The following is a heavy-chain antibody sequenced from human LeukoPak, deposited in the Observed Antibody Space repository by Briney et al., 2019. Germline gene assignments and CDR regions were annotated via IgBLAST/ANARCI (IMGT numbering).Heavy chain of an antibody. V-gene: IGHV4-59*01. Sequence: SETLSLTCTVSGGSISSYYWSWIRQPPGKGLEWIGYIYYSGSTNYNPSLKSRVTISVDTSKNQFSLKLSSVTAADTAVYYCAGGYSGQTSGNWLDPWGQGTLVTVSS. CDR1: GGSISSYY. CDR3: AGGYSGQTSGNWLDP. D-gene: IGHD5-12*01. J-gene: IGHJ5*02. CDR2: IYYSGST.